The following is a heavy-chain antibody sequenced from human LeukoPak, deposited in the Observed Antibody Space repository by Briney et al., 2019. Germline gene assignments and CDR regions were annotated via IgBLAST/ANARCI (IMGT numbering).Heavy chain of an antibody. J-gene: IGHJ6*03. Sequence: GASVTVSFKASVYTFTIYGISWVRQAPGQGLEGMGWIRAYNGNTNYAQKLQGRVTMTTDTSTSTAYMELRSLRSDDTAVYYCARTEDTAMASRYYYYYMDVWGKGTTVTVSS. CDR3: ARTEDTAMASRYYYYYMDV. CDR1: VYTFTIYG. V-gene: IGHV1-18*01. D-gene: IGHD5-18*01. CDR2: IRAYNGNT.